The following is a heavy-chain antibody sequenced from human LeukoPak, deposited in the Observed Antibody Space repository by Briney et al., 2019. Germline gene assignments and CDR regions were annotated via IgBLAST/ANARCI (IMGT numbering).Heavy chain of an antibody. D-gene: IGHD6-19*01. CDR1: GFTFYDYA. Sequence: PGGSLRLSCAASGFTFYDYAMHWVRQAPGKGLEWVSGISWNSGSIGYADSVKGRFTISRDNAKNSLYLQMNSLRAEDTAVYYCAREGYSSGWYVEELSWFDPWGQGTLVTVSS. V-gene: IGHV3-9*01. J-gene: IGHJ5*02. CDR3: AREGYSSGWYVEELSWFDP. CDR2: ISWNSGSI.